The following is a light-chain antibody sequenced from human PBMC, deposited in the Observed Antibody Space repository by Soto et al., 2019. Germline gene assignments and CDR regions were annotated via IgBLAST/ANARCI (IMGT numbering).Light chain of an antibody. CDR2: EAS. V-gene: IGKV1-5*03. CDR3: QQYKGYSRT. CDR1: QRIGTG. Sequence: DIQMTQSPSTLSESVGDRITITCRASQRIGTGLAWYQQRPGIAPNLLIYEASTLQSGVPSRFSGSGSGTEFSLTINSLQPDDIATYYCQQYKGYSRTFGQGTKVEIK. J-gene: IGKJ1*01.